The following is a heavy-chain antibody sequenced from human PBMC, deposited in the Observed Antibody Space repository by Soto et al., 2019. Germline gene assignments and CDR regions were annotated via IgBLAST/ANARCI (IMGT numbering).Heavy chain of an antibody. Sequence: ASVKVSCKASGYTFTSYYMHWVRQAPGQGLEWMGIINPSGGSTSYAQKFQGRVTMTRDTSTGTVYMELSSLRSEDTAVYYCARDSTYDFWSGYPRDVWGQGTTVTVSS. D-gene: IGHD3-3*01. CDR3: ARDSTYDFWSGYPRDV. J-gene: IGHJ6*02. V-gene: IGHV1-46*01. CDR2: INPSGGST. CDR1: GYTFTSYY.